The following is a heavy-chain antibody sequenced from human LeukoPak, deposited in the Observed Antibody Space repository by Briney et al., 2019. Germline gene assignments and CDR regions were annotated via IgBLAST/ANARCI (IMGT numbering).Heavy chain of an antibody. D-gene: IGHD2-2*01. J-gene: IGHJ4*02. CDR3: ASVNLRAAYCSSTSCSYPNITLFDY. V-gene: IGHV1-69*13. CDR2: IIPIFGTA. Sequence: ASVKVSCKASGGTLSSYAISWVRQAPGQGLEWMGGIIPIFGTANYAQKFQGRVTITADESTSAAYMELSSLRSEDTAVYYCASVNLRAAYCSSTSCSYPNITLFDYWGQGALVTVSS. CDR1: GGTLSSYA.